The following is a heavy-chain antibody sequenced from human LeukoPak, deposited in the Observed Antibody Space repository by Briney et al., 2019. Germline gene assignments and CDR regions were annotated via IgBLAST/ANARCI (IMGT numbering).Heavy chain of an antibody. D-gene: IGHD6-19*01. Sequence: AVGSLRLSCAASGFTFSSYGMHWVRQAPGKGLEWVAFIRYDGSNKYYAASVKGRFTISRDNSKNTLYLQMNSLRAEDTAVYYCAKAQPGSIAVAGTSDYWGQGTLVTVSS. J-gene: IGHJ4*02. CDR2: IRYDGSNK. CDR3: AKAQPGSIAVAGTSDY. V-gene: IGHV3-30*02. CDR1: GFTFSSYG.